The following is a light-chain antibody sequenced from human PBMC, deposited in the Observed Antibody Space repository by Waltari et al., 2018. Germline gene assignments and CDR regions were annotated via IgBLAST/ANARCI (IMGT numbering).Light chain of an antibody. J-gene: IGLJ2*01. CDR1: SSDVGSYKF. Sequence: QSALTQPASVSGSPGQSITISCTGSSSDVGSYKFVSWYQQQPGKAPQLMIYGGSQRPSGVSNRFSGSKSGNTASLTISGLRAEDEADYYCCSYAGSSPHVIFGGGTKLTVL. CDR2: GGS. V-gene: IGLV2-23*01. CDR3: CSYAGSSPHVI.